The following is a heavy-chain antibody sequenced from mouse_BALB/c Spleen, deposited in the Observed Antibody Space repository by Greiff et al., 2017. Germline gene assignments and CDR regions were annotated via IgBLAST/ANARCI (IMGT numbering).Heavy chain of an antibody. CDR2: IWSGGST. V-gene: IGHV2-2*02. CDR1: GFSLTSYG. J-gene: IGHJ4*01. D-gene: IGHD1-1*01. Sequence: VKLMESGPGLVQPSQSLSITCTVSGFSLTSYGVHWVRQSPGKGLEWLGVIWSGGSTDYNAAFISRLSISKDNSKSQVFFKMNSLQANDTAIYYCARTYGYYYAMDYWGQGTSVTVSS. CDR3: ARTYGYYYAMDY.